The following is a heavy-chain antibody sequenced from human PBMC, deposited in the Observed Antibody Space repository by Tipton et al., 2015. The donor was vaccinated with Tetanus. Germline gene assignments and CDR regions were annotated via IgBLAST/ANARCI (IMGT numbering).Heavy chain of an antibody. CDR2: IWYDGSNK. V-gene: IGHV3-33*01. D-gene: IGHD2-15*01. CDR3: AREYCSGGSCPTGY. CDR1: GFTFSSYG. J-gene: IGHJ4*02. Sequence: SLRLSCAASGFTFSSYGMHWVRQAPGKGLEWVAVIWYDGSNKYYADSVKGRFTISRDNSKNTLYLQMNSLRAEDTAVYYCAREYCSGGSCPTGYWGQGTLVTVSS.